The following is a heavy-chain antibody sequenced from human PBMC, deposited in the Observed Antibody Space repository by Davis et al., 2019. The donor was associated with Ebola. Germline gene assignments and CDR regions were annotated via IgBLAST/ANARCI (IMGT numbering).Heavy chain of an antibody. Sequence: PGGSLRLSCAASGFSFSNYGMHWVRQAPGKGLEWVAVIWYDGSKKYYADSVRGRFTISRDNSKNTLYLQMNSLRAEDTAVYYCARDRGIVVVPAVISGHNYGMDVWGQGTTVTVSS. CDR1: GFSFSNYG. V-gene: IGHV3-33*01. CDR3: ARDRGIVVVPAVISGHNYGMDV. J-gene: IGHJ6*02. D-gene: IGHD2-2*02. CDR2: IWYDGSKK.